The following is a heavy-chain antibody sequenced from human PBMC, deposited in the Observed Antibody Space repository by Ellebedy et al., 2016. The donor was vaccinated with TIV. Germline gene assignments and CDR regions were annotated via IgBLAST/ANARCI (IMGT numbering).Heavy chain of an antibody. Sequence: GESLKISCAASGFTVTTNYMNWVRQAPGKGLEWVSVIFSAADGGETHYADSVKGRFTISRDNSKNTVYLQMNSLRGEDTAVFYCAKRRGSNYGDHAFDVWGQGTVVSVSS. CDR3: AKRRGSNYGDHAFDV. D-gene: IGHD5-18*01. V-gene: IGHV3-53*01. CDR2: IFSAADGGET. J-gene: IGHJ3*01. CDR1: GFTVTTNY.